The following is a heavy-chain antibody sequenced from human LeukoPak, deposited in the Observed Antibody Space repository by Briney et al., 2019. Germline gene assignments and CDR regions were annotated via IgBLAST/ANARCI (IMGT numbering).Heavy chain of an antibody. CDR2: MYYSGTT. J-gene: IGHJ4*02. Sequence: PSETLSLTCTVSGGSISSYYWSWIRQPPGKGLEWIGYMYYSGTTNYNPSLKSRVTISVDTSKSQFSLRLSSVTASDTAVYYCARDTSRAGYGDLFDYWGQGTLVTVSS. CDR3: ARDTSRAGYGDLFDY. CDR1: GGSISSYY. D-gene: IGHD4-17*01. V-gene: IGHV4-59*12.